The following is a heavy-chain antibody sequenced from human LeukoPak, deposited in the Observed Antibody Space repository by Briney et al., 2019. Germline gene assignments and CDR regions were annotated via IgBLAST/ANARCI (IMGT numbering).Heavy chain of an antibody. J-gene: IGHJ4*02. CDR3: ARRSYGGKDFDQ. D-gene: IGHD4-23*01. CDR2: IYPDDSDT. Sequence: GESLKISCQGSGYSFTSCWIAWVRQMPGKGLEWMGIIYPDDSDTRYSPSFQGQVTISADKSITTAYLQWSSLKASDTAMYYCARRSYGGKDFDQWGQGTLVTVSS. V-gene: IGHV5-51*01. CDR1: GYSFTSCW.